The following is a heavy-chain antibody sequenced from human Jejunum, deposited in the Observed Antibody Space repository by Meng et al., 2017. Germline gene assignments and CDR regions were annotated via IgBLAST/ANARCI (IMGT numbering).Heavy chain of an antibody. V-gene: IGHV3-72*01. Sequence: GESLKISCAASGSTFSDHYIDWVRQAPGKGLEWVGLSRNKANSYTTEYAASGKGRFTISRDASKNSLYLQMSSLKTEDTAVYYCARGYSGTYFYAFDIWGQGTMVTVSS. CDR1: GSTFSDHY. J-gene: IGHJ3*02. CDR2: SRNKANSYTT. CDR3: ARGYSGTYFYAFDI. D-gene: IGHD1-26*01.